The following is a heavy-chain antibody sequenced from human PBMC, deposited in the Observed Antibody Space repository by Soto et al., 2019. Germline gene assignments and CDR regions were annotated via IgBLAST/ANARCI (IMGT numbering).Heavy chain of an antibody. J-gene: IGHJ4*02. CDR2: IIPIFGTA. Sequence: SVKVSCKASGGTFSSYAISWVRQAPGQGLEWMGGIIPIFGTANYAQKFQGRVTITADESTSTAYMELSSLRSEDTAVYYCARGGYYDSSGYFTRLGYWGQGTLVTVSS. D-gene: IGHD3-22*01. CDR3: ARGGYYDSSGYFTRLGY. V-gene: IGHV1-69*13. CDR1: GGTFSSYA.